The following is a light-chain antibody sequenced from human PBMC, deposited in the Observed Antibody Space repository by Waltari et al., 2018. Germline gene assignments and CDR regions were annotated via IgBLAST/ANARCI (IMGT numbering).Light chain of an antibody. Sequence: EIVLTQSPGTLSLSLGERATLPCRASQSVSRALAGYQQKPGQAPRLLIYGASTRSTGIPDRFSGSGSGTDFSLTISRLEPDDFAVYYCQHYLRLPVTFGQGTTVEI. J-gene: IGKJ1*01. CDR3: QHYLRLPVT. V-gene: IGKV3-20*01. CDR2: GAS. CDR1: QSVSRA.